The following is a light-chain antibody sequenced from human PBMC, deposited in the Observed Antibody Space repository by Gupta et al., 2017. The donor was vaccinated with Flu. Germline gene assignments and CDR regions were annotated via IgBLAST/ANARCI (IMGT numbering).Light chain of an antibody. CDR2: STS. J-gene: IGKJ2*01. V-gene: IGKV1-39*01. Sequence: DIQMTQSPSSLSASVGDRVTITCRTSQTIRGYLNWYQQKPGAAPKVLIYSTSRLESGVPSRFSGNGSGTDFTLTINSLHPEDFATYYCQQSDSAPYNFGQGTKMEIK. CDR1: QTIRGY. CDR3: QQSDSAPYN.